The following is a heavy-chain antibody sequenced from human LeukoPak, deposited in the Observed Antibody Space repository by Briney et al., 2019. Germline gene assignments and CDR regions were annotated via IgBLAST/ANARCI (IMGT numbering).Heavy chain of an antibody. CDR1: GFTFSSYA. CDR3: ARAPYGSGSYWLDY. V-gene: IGHV3-30-3*01. CDR2: ISYDGSNK. D-gene: IGHD3-10*01. J-gene: IGHJ4*02. Sequence: PGGSLRLSCAASGFTFSSYAMHWVRQAPGKGLEWVAVISYDGSNKYYADSVKGRFTISRDNSKNTLYLQMNSLRAEDTAVYYCARAPYGSGSYWLDYWGQGTLVTVSS.